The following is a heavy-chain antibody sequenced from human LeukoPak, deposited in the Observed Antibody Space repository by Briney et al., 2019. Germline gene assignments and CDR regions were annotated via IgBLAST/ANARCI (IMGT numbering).Heavy chain of an antibody. CDR2: IRYDGSNK. CDR3: AKAPGLMVYAIDY. J-gene: IGHJ4*02. CDR1: GFTFSSYG. Sequence: GGSLRLSCAASGFTFSSYGMHWVRQAPGKGLEWVAFIRYDGSNKYYADSVKGRFTISRDNSKNTLYLQMNSLRAEDTAVYYCAKAPGLMVYAIDYWGQGTLVTVSS. V-gene: IGHV3-30*02. D-gene: IGHD2-8*01.